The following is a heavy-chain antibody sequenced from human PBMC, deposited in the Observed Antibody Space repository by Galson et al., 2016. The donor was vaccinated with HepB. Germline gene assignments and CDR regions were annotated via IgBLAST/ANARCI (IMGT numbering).Heavy chain of an antibody. V-gene: IGHV3-7*04. CDR2: INQDGSGK. CDR1: GFTFGSYW. CDR3: ARDSIAVPGTNWYFDL. J-gene: IGHJ2*01. Sequence: SLRLSCAASGFTFGSYWMSWVRQAPGIGLEWVAKINQDGSGKYYLDSERGRFSIPRDNAKNSLSLQMNSLRAEDTAVYFCARDSIAVPGTNWYFDLWGRGTLVTVSS. D-gene: IGHD6-19*01.